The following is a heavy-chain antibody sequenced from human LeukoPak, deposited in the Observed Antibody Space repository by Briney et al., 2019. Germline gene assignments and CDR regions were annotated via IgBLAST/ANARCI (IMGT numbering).Heavy chain of an antibody. D-gene: IGHD4-17*01. CDR2: IKSKTDGGTT. Sequence: GGSLRLSCAASGFTFSNAWMSWVRQAPGKGLEWVGRIKSKTDGGTTDYAAPVKGRFTISRDDSKNTLYLQMNSLKTEDTAAYYCTTDVKEVTTDPDYWGQGTLVTVSS. J-gene: IGHJ4*02. CDR1: GFTFSNAW. V-gene: IGHV3-15*01. CDR3: TTDVKEVTTDPDY.